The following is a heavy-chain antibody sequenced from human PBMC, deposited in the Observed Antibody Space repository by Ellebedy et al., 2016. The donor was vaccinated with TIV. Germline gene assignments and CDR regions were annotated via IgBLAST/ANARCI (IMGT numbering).Heavy chain of an antibody. Sequence: GESLKISCAASGFTFNSHAMSWVRQTPPKGLEWVSAISTSGGRTYYADSVKGRFTISRDNAKNTLYLQMNSLRAEDTAVYYCARDIPQRPNPARFDPWGQGTLVTVSS. CDR3: ARDIPQRPNPARFDP. V-gene: IGHV3-23*01. J-gene: IGHJ5*02. CDR1: GFTFNSHA. D-gene: IGHD1-1*01. CDR2: ISTSGGRT.